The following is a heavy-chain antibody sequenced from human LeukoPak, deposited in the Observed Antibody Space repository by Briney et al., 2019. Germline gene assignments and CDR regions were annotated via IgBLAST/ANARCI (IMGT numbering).Heavy chain of an antibody. CDR1: GGSISSGGYY. CDR3: ARETDPAMDGYYYYYMDV. Sequence: SETLSLTCTVSGGSISSGGYYWSWIRQHPGKGLEWIGYIYYRASTYYNPSLKRRVTISVDTSKNQFSLKLSSVTAADTAVYYCARETDPAMDGYYYYYMDVWGKGTTVTVSS. V-gene: IGHV4-31*03. CDR2: IYYRAST. J-gene: IGHJ6*03. D-gene: IGHD5-18*01.